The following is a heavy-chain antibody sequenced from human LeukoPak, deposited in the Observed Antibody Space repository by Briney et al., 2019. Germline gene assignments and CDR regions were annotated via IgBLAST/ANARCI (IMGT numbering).Heavy chain of an antibody. D-gene: IGHD3-9*01. CDR2: NYSGGST. CDR1: GFTVSSNY. V-gene: IGHV3-53*01. J-gene: IGHJ3*02. Sequence: GGSLRLSCAASGFTVSSNYMSWVRQAPGKGLEWVSVNYSGGSTYYADSVKGRFTISRDNSKNTLYLQMNSLRAEDTAVYYCARHHNYDILTGSSDAFDIWGQGTMVTVSS. CDR3: ARHHNYDILTGSSDAFDI.